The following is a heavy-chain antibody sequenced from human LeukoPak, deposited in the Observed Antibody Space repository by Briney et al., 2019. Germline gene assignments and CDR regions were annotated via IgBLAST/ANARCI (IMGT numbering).Heavy chain of an antibody. CDR1: GGFFSGYY. V-gene: IGHV4-34*01. CDR2: INHSGST. D-gene: IGHD2-2*01. Sequence: PSETLSLTCAVYGGFFSGYYWSWIRQPPGKGLEWIGEINHSGSTNYNPSLKSRVTISVDTSKNQFSLKLSSVTAADTAVYYCARGRPKSYCSSTSCHPGGFDYWGQGTLVTVSS. J-gene: IGHJ4*02. CDR3: ARGRPKSYCSSTSCHPGGFDY.